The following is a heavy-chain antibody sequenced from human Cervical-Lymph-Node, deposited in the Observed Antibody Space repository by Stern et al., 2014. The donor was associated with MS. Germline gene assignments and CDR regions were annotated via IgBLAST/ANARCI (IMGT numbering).Heavy chain of an antibody. J-gene: IGHJ4*02. Sequence: VQLLQSGAEVKKPGASVKVSCKASGYSFSGYYIHWVRQAPGQGLEWMGRINPNSGGTNYAQKFQGRVTMTRDTSINTAYMELSRLRSDDTAVYYCAGSYCNSTSCYIDYWGQGTLVTVSS. D-gene: IGHD2-2*02. CDR2: INPNSGGT. CDR3: AGSYCNSTSCYIDY. V-gene: IGHV1-2*06. CDR1: GYSFSGYY.